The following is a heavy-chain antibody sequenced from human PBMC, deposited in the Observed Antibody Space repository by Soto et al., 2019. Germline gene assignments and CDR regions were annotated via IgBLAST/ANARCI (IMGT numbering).Heavy chain of an antibody. CDR3: ARLEVAGTVRWFDP. Sequence: PGGSLRLSCAASGFTFRNYCMHWVRQVPGKGLVWVSRINSDGGSTSYADSVKGRFTISRDNAKNTLYLQMNSLRADDTAVYYCARLEVAGTVRWFDPWGQGTLVTVSS. CDR2: INSDGGST. V-gene: IGHV3-74*01. D-gene: IGHD6-19*01. J-gene: IGHJ5*02. CDR1: GFTFRNYC.